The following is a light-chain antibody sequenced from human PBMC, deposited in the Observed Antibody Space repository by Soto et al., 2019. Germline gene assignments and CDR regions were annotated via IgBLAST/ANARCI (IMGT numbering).Light chain of an antibody. CDR2: WSS. J-gene: IGKJ2*01. CDR1: QSLLHSSNNKNY. V-gene: IGKV4-1*01. CDR3: QQYYGTPPYT. Sequence: DVVMTQSPDSLAVSLGERATINCKSSQSLLHSSNNKNYLAWYQQKPGQPPKLLIYWSSTRESGVPDRFSGSGSATDFTLTINNLQAEDVAVYYCQQYYGTPPYTFGQGTKLAIK.